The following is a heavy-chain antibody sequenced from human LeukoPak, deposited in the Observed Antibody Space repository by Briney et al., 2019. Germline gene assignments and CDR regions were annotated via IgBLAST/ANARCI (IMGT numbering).Heavy chain of an antibody. CDR2: TSGSGGST. D-gene: IGHD3-22*01. V-gene: IGHV3-23*01. J-gene: IGHJ3*02. CDR1: GFTFSSYA. Sequence: PGGSLRLSCAASGFTFSSYAMSWVRQAPGKGLEWVSATSGSGGSTYYADSVKGRFTISRDNSKNTLYLQMNSLRAEDTAVYYCAKDNDSSGYYYVSNDAFEIWGQGTMVTVSS. CDR3: AKDNDSSGYYYVSNDAFEI.